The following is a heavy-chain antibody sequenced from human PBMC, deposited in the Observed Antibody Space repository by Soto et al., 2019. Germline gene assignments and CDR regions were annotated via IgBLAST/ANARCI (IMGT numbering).Heavy chain of an antibody. Sequence: XGSLKLSCSAAGFTFSNSAMTWVRQALGKGPEWVSSIGRTNNTHYADSVKGRFAISRDNSQNTLYLQMNGLTAEDTAVYFCAKVDAYSYRTDHWGHGTLVTVSS. CDR1: GFTFSNSA. D-gene: IGHD3-16*02. V-gene: IGHV3-23*01. CDR2: IGRTNNT. J-gene: IGHJ4*01. CDR3: AKVDAYSYRTDH.